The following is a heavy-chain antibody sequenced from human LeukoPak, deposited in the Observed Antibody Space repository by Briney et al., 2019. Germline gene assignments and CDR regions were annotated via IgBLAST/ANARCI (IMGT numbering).Heavy chain of an antibody. CDR2: IYYSGST. CDR1: GGSISSYY. J-gene: IGHJ4*02. V-gene: IGHV4-59*01. CDR3: ARTSITMVRGAYFDY. D-gene: IGHD3-10*01. Sequence: SETLSLTCTVSGGSISSYYWSWIRQPPGEGLEWIGYIYYSGSTNYNPSLKSRVTISVDTSKNQFSLKLSSVTAADTAVYYCARTSITMVRGAYFDYWGQGTLVTVSS.